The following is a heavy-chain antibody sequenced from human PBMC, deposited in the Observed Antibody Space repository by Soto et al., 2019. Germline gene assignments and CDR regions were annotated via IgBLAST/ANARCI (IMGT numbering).Heavy chain of an antibody. J-gene: IGHJ4*02. V-gene: IGHV5-51*01. Sequence: PGESLKISCQSSGHNFRHYYLAWVRQKPGRGLEWVGLIYPGDSDARYSPSVQGQATISVDRSHKTAFLHWNSLKASDSATYYCAKQLKVTTAVGQLSFDAWGQGTLVTVSS. D-gene: IGHD1-1*01. CDR3: AKQLKVTTAVGQLSFDA. CDR1: GHNFRHYY. CDR2: IYPGDSDA.